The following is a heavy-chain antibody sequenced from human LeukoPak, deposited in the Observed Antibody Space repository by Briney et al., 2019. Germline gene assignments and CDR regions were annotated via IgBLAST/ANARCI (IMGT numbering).Heavy chain of an antibody. CDR3: GREGRFGAAPEAFDI. Sequence: PGGSLRLSCAASGFTFSSYSMNCVRQPPGKGLEWVSSISSSSSHIYYADSGKGRFTTSRDNAKNSLYLQINSRRAQDTAVYYCGREGRFGAAPEAFDIWGQGTMVTVSS. J-gene: IGHJ3*02. CDR1: GFTFSSYS. V-gene: IGHV3-21*01. D-gene: IGHD3-10*01. CDR2: ISSSSSHI.